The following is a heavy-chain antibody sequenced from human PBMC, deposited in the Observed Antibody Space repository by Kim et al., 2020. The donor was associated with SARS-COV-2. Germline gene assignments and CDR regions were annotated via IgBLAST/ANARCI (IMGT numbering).Heavy chain of an antibody. CDR3: GKEAGRAVGLCDYWY. D-gene: IGHD6-6*01. Sequence: GGSLRLSCAASGFTFSSYYMHWVRQAPGKGLEWVSVISCDGSTKYYADSVKGRSTISDDTTNNLLLLQMNSLGAEDTAFYYCGKEAGRAVGLCDYWY. CDR2: ISCDGSTK. V-gene: IGHV3-30*18. J-gene: IGHJ2*01. CDR1: GFTFSSYY.